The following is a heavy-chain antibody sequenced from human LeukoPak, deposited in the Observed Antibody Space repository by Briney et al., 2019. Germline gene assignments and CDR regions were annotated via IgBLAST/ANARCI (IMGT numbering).Heavy chain of an antibody. CDR2: LRSTVHGGPA. D-gene: IGHD3-3*01. V-gene: IGHV3-49*03. J-gene: IGHJ4*02. Sequence: PGGSLRLSCSTFGFNFANYGVSWFRQAPGQGLEWVGFLRSTVHGGPAEYAASVEGRFIISRDDSKSIAYLQMNSLRAEDTGVYYCAKDHYWSIDYWGRGTLVTVSS. CDR1: GFNFANYG. CDR3: AKDHYWSIDY.